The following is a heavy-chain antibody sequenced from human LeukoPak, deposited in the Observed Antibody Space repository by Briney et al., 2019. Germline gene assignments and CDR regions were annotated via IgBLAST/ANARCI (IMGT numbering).Heavy chain of an antibody. Sequence: PGGALRLSCAAAGFTFSSSEMNWVRRAPGKGVEWISYNRSAGTIYYADFAKGRFTIFRDNTKSTMYLQMNSLRAEDTGIYYCATVRRDYYNNIDYWGQGTLVTVSS. CDR2: NRSAGTI. CDR1: GFTFSSSE. V-gene: IGHV3-48*03. D-gene: IGHD5-24*01. J-gene: IGHJ4*02. CDR3: ATVRRDYYNNIDY.